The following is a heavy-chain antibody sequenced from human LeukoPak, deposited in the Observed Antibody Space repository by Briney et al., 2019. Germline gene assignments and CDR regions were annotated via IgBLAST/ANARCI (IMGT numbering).Heavy chain of an antibody. J-gene: IGHJ4*02. CDR2: TSYNGNT. Sequence: ASVTVSCKASGYTFSNYGISWVRQAPGRGLEWMGWTSYNGNTNYSQKFQDRVTMTTDTSTTTAYMELRSLESDDTAVYYCARHSGSGWQALGYWGQGTLVTVS. V-gene: IGHV1-18*04. D-gene: IGHD6-19*01. CDR1: GYTFSNYG. CDR3: ARHSGSGWQALGY.